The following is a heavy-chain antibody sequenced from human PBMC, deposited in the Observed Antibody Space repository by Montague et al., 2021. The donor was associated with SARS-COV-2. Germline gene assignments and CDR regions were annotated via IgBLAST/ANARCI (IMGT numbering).Heavy chain of an antibody. Sequence: SLRLSCAASGFSSSDYAMHWVRQAPGKGLEWVAIISFDGGNEHYAVSVKGRFSISRDNSKNTVFLQMNRLRAEDTAVYYCAKDRDTRHITPIDYWGQGTLVTVSS. CDR1: GFSSSDYA. V-gene: IGHV3-30*04. D-gene: IGHD2-15*01. J-gene: IGHJ4*02. CDR3: AKDRDTRHITPIDY. CDR2: ISFDGGNE.